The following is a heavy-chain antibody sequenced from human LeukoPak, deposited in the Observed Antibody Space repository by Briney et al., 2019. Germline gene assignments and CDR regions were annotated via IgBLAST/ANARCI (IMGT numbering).Heavy chain of an antibody. CDR1: GGSISSSSYY. D-gene: IGHD3-10*01. Sequence: SETLSLTSTVSGGSISSSSYYWGWIRQPPGKGLEWIGSIHNSGSTYTNPPLKSRVTISVDTSKNQFSLKLSSVTAADTAVYYCARSAGMVRRPNYYYYYMDVWGKGTTVTISS. V-gene: IGHV4-39*01. CDR2: IHNSGST. CDR3: ARSAGMVRRPNYYYYYMDV. J-gene: IGHJ6*03.